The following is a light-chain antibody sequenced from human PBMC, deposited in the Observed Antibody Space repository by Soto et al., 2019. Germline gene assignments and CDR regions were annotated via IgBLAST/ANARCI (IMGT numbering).Light chain of an antibody. Sequence: QSVLTQPASVSGSLGQSITISCTGTSSDIGGYNYVSWYQQHPGKAPKLMIYDVSDRPSGVSNRFSGSKSGNTASLTISGLQAEDEADYYCSSYTSSSTLSFGGGTKVTVL. J-gene: IGLJ2*01. CDR1: SSDIGGYNY. V-gene: IGLV2-14*01. CDR3: SSYTSSSTLS. CDR2: DVS.